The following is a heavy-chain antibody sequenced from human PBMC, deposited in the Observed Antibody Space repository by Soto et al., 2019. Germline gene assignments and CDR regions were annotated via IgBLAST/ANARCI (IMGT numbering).Heavy chain of an antibody. D-gene: IGHD6-13*01. J-gene: IGHJ4*02. V-gene: IGHV3-23*01. Sequence: GGSLRLSCAASGFTFTSCAMTWVRQAPGKGLEWVSSISGNGVSTYYADSVKGRFTISRDNSKNTLYLQMNILRADDTAVYYCAKRSDSSSTEDYWGQGTLVTVSS. CDR1: GFTFTSCA. CDR2: ISGNGVST. CDR3: AKRSDSSSTEDY.